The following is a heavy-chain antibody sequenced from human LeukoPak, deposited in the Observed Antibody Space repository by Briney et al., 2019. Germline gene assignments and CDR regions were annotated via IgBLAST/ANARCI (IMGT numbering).Heavy chain of an antibody. V-gene: IGHV3-66*01. Sequence: GGSLRHLCAASGFTVSILYMLWARQAPGKALEWVSAFYSGGSTSYADTVEGRFTISRDNSKNTLFLQMNSLRVEDTAVYYCASGGGSPFAAFDIWGQGTMVTVSS. CDR3: ASGGGSPFAAFDI. J-gene: IGHJ3*02. D-gene: IGHD1-26*01. CDR1: GFTVSILY. CDR2: FYSGGST.